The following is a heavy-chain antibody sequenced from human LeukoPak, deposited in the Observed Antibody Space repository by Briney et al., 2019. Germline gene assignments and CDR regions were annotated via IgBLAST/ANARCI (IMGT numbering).Heavy chain of an antibody. J-gene: IGHJ6*02. D-gene: IGHD2-2*02. V-gene: IGHV3-33*01. CDR3: ARERIVVVPAAINYYYYYGMDV. Sequence: GRSLRLSCAASGFTFSSYGMHWVRQAPGKGLEWVAVIWYDGSNKYYADSVKGRFTISRDNSKNTLYPQMNSLRAEDTAVYYCARERIVVVPAAINYYYYYGMDVWGQGTTVTVSS. CDR1: GFTFSSYG. CDR2: IWYDGSNK.